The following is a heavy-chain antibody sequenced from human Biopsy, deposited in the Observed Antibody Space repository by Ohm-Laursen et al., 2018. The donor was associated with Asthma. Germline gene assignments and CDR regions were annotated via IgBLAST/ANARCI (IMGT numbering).Heavy chain of an antibody. D-gene: IGHD6-6*01. J-gene: IGHJ4*02. CDR1: GLTLRNYG. V-gene: IGHV3-30*03. CDR3: ARAISSSWWAVEY. Sequence: SLRLSCAAFGLTLRNYGMHWVRQAPGKGLEWVALISFDGSTKYFADSVKGRFTISRDNSKNTLYLQMNSLRAEDTAVYYCARAISSSWWAVEYWGQGTLVTVSS. CDR2: ISFDGSTK.